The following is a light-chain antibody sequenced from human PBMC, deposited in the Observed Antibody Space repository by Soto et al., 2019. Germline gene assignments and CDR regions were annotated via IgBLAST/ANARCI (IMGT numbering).Light chain of an antibody. Sequence: EIVMTQSPATLSVSPGERATLSCRASQSVSSNLAWYQQKPGQAPRLLIYGASTRATGIPARFSGSGSGTECPLTISSLQSEDFAFYYCQQYNNWPWTFGQGTKVEIK. CDR1: QSVSSN. V-gene: IGKV3-15*01. J-gene: IGKJ1*01. CDR3: QQYNNWPWT. CDR2: GAS.